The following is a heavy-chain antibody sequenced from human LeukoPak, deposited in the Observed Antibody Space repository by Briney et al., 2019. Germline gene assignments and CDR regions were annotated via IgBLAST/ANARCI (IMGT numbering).Heavy chain of an antibody. CDR1: GFTFSSSS. CDR2: IKSSSSGI. CDR3: VRDPSVYSDSNNWFDP. D-gene: IGHD4-11*01. J-gene: IGHJ5*02. Sequence: GGSLRLSCVASGFTFSSSSMSWVRQAPGKGLEWVSYIKSSSSGIYYADSVKGRFTISRDNARNALYLQMNSLRVEDTAVYYCVRDPSVYSDSNNWFDPWGKGTLVTVSS. V-gene: IGHV3-48*01.